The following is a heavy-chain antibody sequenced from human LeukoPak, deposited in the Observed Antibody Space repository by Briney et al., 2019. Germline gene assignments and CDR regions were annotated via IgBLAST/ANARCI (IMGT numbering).Heavy chain of an antibody. V-gene: IGHV4-39*01. Sequence: SETLSLTCTVSGDSISSSSYYWGWIRQPPGKGLEWMGSIYYSGSTYYNPSLKCRVTVSVDTSKNQFSLKLTSVAAADTAVYYCARGVWIYSYWGQGTLVTVS. CDR3: ARGVWIYSY. CDR2: IYYSGST. J-gene: IGHJ4*02. D-gene: IGHD5-12*01. CDR1: GDSISSSSYY.